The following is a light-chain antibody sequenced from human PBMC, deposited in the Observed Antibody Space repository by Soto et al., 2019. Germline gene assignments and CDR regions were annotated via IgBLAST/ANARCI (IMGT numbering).Light chain of an antibody. Sequence: QLVLTQSPSASASLGASVKLTCTLSSGHSSYAIAWLQQQPEKGPRYLMRVNSDGRHIKGDGIPDRFSGSSSGAERYLTISSLQSEDEADYYCQTWGTGTVVFGGGTKLTVL. CDR1: SGHSSYA. CDR3: QTWGTGTVV. J-gene: IGLJ2*01. V-gene: IGLV4-69*01. CDR2: VNSDGRH.